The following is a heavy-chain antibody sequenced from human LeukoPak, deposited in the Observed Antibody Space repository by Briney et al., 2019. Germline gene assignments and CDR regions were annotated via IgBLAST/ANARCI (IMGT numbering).Heavy chain of an antibody. J-gene: IGHJ4*02. Sequence: GGSLRLSCEAAGFAFSSYSMHWVRQAPGKGLEWVAAIWPDGSNKYYADSVKGRFTISRDSSKNTVYLQLNSLRAEDTAVYYCAREIGRDIDYWGQGTLVTVSS. CDR2: IWPDGSNK. D-gene: IGHD2/OR15-2a*01. V-gene: IGHV3-33*01. CDR1: GFAFSSYS. CDR3: AREIGRDIDY.